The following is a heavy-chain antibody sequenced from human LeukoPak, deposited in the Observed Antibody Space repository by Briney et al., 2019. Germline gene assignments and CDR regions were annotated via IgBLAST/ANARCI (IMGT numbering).Heavy chain of an antibody. Sequence: GGSLRLSCAASGFTFSSYSMNWVRQAPGKGLEWVSSISSSSSYIYYADSVKGRFTISRDNAKNSLYLQMNSLRAEDTAVYYCAKVMDTAMVTWYYYYYGMDVWGQGTTVTVSS. D-gene: IGHD5-18*01. J-gene: IGHJ6*02. CDR2: ISSSSSYI. V-gene: IGHV3-21*01. CDR1: GFTFSSYS. CDR3: AKVMDTAMVTWYYYYYGMDV.